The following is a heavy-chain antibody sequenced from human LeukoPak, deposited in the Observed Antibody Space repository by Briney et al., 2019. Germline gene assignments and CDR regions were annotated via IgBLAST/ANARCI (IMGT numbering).Heavy chain of an antibody. V-gene: IGHV2-5*02. J-gene: IGHJ4*02. CDR2: IYWDDDK. CDR3: AHTSSGYYHDSY. Sequence: SGPTLVKPTQTLTLTCTFSGFSLSTSGVGVCWIRQPPGKALEWLALIYWDDDKRYSPSLKSRLTITKDTSKNQVVLTMTSMHPVDTATYYCAHTSSGYYHDSYWGQGTLVTVSS. D-gene: IGHD3-22*01. CDR1: GFSLSTSGVG.